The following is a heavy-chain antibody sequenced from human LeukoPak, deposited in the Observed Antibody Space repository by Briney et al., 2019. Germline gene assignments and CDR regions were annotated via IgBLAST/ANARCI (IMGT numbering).Heavy chain of an antibody. CDR2: IIPIFGTA. V-gene: IGHV1-69*05. CDR3: AKDLRWVAAGSGSYYTI. D-gene: IGHD3-10*01. Sequence: ASVKVSCEASGGTFSSYAISWVRQAPGQGLEWMGGIIPIFGTANYAQKFQGRVTITTDESTSTAYMELSSLRSEDTAVYYCAKDLRWVAAGSGSYYTIWGQGTLVTVSS. J-gene: IGHJ4*02. CDR1: GGTFSSYA.